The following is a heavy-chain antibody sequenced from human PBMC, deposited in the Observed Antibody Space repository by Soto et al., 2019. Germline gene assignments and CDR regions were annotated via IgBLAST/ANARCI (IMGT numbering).Heavy chain of an antibody. V-gene: IGHV3-30*18. CDR3: AKDPRIYALGPYNWFDT. CDR1: GFTFSSYG. CDR2: ISYDGSNK. D-gene: IGHD3-16*01. J-gene: IGHJ5*02. Sequence: GGSLRLSCAASGFTFSSYGMHWVRQAPGKGLEWVAVISYDGSNKYYADSVKGRFTISRDNSKNTLYLQMNSLRAEDTAVYYCAKDPRIYALGPYNWFDTWGQGTLVTVSS.